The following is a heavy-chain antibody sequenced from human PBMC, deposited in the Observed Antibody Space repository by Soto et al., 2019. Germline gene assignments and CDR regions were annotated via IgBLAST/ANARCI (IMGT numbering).Heavy chain of an antibody. CDR1: GYTFTGYC. J-gene: IGHJ6*02. Sequence: GASVKVSCKASGYTFTGYCMPWVRQAPGQRLGWMGWINPNSGGTNYAQKFQGWVTMTRDTSISTAYMELSRLRSDDTAVYYCAREGGYCSGGSCYANYYYGMDVWGQGTTVTVSS. D-gene: IGHD2-15*01. CDR3: AREGGYCSGGSCYANYYYGMDV. CDR2: INPNSGGT. V-gene: IGHV1-2*04.